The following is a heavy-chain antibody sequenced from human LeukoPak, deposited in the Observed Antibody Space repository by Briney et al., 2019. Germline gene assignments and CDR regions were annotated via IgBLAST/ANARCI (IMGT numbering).Heavy chain of an antibody. CDR1: GFTFSSYA. Sequence: AGGSLRLSCAASGFTFSSYAMSWVRQAPGKGLEWVSSITGTGGSTRNADSVKGRFTISRDNSKNTLYLQKNSLRVEDTAVYYCAKDLEMTTISYFDDWGQGTLVTVSS. J-gene: IGHJ4*02. CDR3: AKDLEMTTISYFDD. CDR2: ITGTGGST. D-gene: IGHD5-24*01. V-gene: IGHV3-23*01.